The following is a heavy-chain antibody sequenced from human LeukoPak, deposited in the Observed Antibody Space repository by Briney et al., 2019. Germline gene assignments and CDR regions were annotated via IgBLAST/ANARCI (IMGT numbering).Heavy chain of an antibody. CDR1: GFTFSIYW. Sequence: PGGSLGLSCAASGFTFSIYWMSGVRQAPGKGLEWVANIKQDGSEKYYVDSVKGRFTISRDNANNSLYLQMNSLRAEDTAVYYCARGGDYLDFWGQGTLVTVSS. CDR2: IKQDGSEK. CDR3: ARGGDYLDF. V-gene: IGHV3-7*05. J-gene: IGHJ4*02.